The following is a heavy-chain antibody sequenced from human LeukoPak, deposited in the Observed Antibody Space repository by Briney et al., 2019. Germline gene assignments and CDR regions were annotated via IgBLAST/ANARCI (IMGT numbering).Heavy chain of an antibody. Sequence: SVKVSCKASGYTFTGYYMHWVRQAPGQGLEWMGWINSTSGATAYAQKFQGRVTMTRDTSISTAYMELSSLRSDDTAVYFCEIGANVAYWGQGTLVTVSS. J-gene: IGHJ4*02. CDR1: GYTFTGYY. D-gene: IGHD4/OR15-4a*01. V-gene: IGHV1-2*02. CDR3: EIGANVAY. CDR2: INSTSGAT.